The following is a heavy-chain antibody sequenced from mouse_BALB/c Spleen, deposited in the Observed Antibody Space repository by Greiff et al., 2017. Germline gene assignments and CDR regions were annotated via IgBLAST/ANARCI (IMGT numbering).Heavy chain of an antibody. D-gene: IGHD3-1*01. V-gene: IGHV1-63*02. Sequence: VQLHQSGAELVRPGTSVKISCKASGYTFTNYWLGWVKQRPGHGLEWIGDIYPGGGYTNYNEKFKGKATLTADTSSSTAYMQLSSLTSEDSAVYFCARSGDDYAMDYWGQGTSVTVSS. CDR2: IYPGGGYT. CDR3: ARSGDDYAMDY. J-gene: IGHJ4*01. CDR1: GYTFTNYW.